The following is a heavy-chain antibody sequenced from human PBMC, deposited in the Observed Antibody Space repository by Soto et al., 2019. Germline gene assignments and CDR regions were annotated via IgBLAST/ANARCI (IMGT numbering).Heavy chain of an antibody. Sequence: GESLKISCEASGYMFPIYHISWVRPMPGKGLEWVGRIDPSDSKTYYSPSFRGRVTISRDNAHNSLYLQMSGLRAEDTALYYCARDMYTNYVNYFDLWGQGTLVTVSS. CDR3: ARDMYTNYVNYFDL. J-gene: IGHJ5*02. V-gene: IGHV5-10-1*01. D-gene: IGHD3-16*01. CDR1: GYMFPIYH. CDR2: IDPSDSKT.